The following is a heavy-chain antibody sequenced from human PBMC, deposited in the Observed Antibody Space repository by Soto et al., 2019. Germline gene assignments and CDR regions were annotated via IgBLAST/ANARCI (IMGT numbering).Heavy chain of an antibody. CDR3: AADDNPGY. Sequence: AVKVSCKASGFTFTISAVQWVRQARGQRLEWIGWIVVGSGNTNYAQKFQERVTITRDMSTSTAYMELSSLRSEDTAVYYCAADDNPGYWGQGTLVTVSS. J-gene: IGHJ4*02. CDR2: IVVGSGNT. V-gene: IGHV1-58*01. CDR1: GFTFTISA. D-gene: IGHD3-22*01.